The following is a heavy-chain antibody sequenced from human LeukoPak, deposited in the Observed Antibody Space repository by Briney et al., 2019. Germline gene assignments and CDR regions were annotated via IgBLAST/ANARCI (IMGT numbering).Heavy chain of an antibody. Sequence: ASVKVSCKASGGTFSSYAISWVRQAPGQGLEWMGGIIPIFGTANYAQKFQGRVTITADESTSTAYMELSSLRSEDTAVYYCATRGSGSYYEDFDYWGQGTLVTVSS. CDR3: ATRGSGSYYEDFDY. D-gene: IGHD1-26*01. V-gene: IGHV1-69*13. J-gene: IGHJ4*02. CDR1: GGTFSSYA. CDR2: IIPIFGTA.